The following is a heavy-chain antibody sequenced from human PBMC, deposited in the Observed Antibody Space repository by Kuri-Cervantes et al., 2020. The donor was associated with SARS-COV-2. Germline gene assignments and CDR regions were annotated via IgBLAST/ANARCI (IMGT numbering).Heavy chain of an antibody. CDR1: GFMFSSYT. CDR3: AEDMYSTSSKPLDY. V-gene: IGHV3-21*01. J-gene: IGHJ4*02. D-gene: IGHD6-6*01. CDR2: ISSSSNYI. Sequence: GESLKISCSASGFMFSSYTMNWVRQAPGKGLEWVSSISSSSNYIYYADSVKGRFTISRDNAKNSLYLQMNSLRAEDTAVYYCAEDMYSTSSKPLDYWGQGTLVTVSS.